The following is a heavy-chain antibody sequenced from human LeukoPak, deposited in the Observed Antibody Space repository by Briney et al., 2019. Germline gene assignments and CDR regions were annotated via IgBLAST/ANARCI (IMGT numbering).Heavy chain of an antibody. D-gene: IGHD3-22*01. J-gene: IGHJ3*01. CDR3: AKAHYYDSSGYYT. Sequence: GGSLRLSCAASGFIVSGNYMSWVRQAPGKGLEWVSAISGSGGSTYYADSVKGRFTISRDNSKNTLYLQMNSLRAEDTAVYYCAKAHYYDSSGYYTWGQGTMVTVSS. CDR2: ISGSGGST. V-gene: IGHV3-23*01. CDR1: GFIVSGNY.